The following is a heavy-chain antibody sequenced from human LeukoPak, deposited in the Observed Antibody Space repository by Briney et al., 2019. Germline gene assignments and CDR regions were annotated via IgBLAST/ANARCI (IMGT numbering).Heavy chain of an antibody. Sequence: GGFLRLSCAASGFTFSSYAMNWVRQAPGKGLEWVAVISYDGSNKYYADSVKGRFTISRDNSKNTLYLQMNSLRAEDTAVYYCARVKGDIVVVPAALTFDYWGQGTLVTVSS. CDR1: GFTFSSYA. CDR2: ISYDGSNK. D-gene: IGHD2-2*01. V-gene: IGHV3-30-3*01. CDR3: ARVKGDIVVVPAALTFDY. J-gene: IGHJ4*02.